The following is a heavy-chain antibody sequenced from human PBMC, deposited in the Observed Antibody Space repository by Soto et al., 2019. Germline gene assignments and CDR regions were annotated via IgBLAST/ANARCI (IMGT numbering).Heavy chain of an antibody. V-gene: IGHV3-23*01. Sequence: GGSLRLSCAASGFTFGSYAMSWVRQAPGKGLEWVSAISGSGGSTYYADSVKGRFTISRDNSKNTLYLQMNSLRAEDTAVYYCARGSLVLRYFDWFEYFQHWGQGTLVTVSS. CDR2: ISGSGGST. J-gene: IGHJ1*01. CDR3: ARGSLVLRYFDWFEYFQH. CDR1: GFTFGSYA. D-gene: IGHD3-9*01.